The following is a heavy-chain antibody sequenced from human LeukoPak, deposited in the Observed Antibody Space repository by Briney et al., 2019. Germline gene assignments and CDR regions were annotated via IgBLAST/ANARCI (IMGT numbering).Heavy chain of an antibody. CDR3: ARDVLAQGLGY. D-gene: IGHD2/OR15-2a*01. CDR2: IYTSGSP. J-gene: IGHJ4*02. Sequence: SETLSLTCTVSGGSLSSYYWSWIRQPAGKGLEWIGRIYTSGSPNYNPSLKSRVIMSVDTSKNQFSLKLSSVTAADTAVYYCARDVLAQGLGYWGQRTLVTVSS. V-gene: IGHV4-4*07. CDR1: GGSLSSYY.